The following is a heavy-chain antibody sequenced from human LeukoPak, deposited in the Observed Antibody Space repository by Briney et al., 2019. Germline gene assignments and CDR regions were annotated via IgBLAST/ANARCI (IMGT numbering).Heavy chain of an antibody. CDR2: IIPIFGTA. J-gene: IGHJ3*02. CDR1: GGTFSSYA. CDR3: ARELLPYYDILTGYYLSASDI. V-gene: IGHV1-69*13. D-gene: IGHD3-9*01. Sequence: ASVKVSCKASGGTFSSYAISWVRQAPGQGLEWMGGIIPIFGTANYAQKFQGRVTITADESTSTAYMELSSLRSEDTAVYYCARELLPYYDILTGYYLSASDIWGQGTMVTVSS.